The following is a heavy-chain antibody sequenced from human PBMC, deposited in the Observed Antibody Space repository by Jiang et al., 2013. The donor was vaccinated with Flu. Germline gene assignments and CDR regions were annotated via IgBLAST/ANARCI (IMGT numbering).Heavy chain of an antibody. V-gene: IGHV6-1*01. CDR2: TFYRSKWHN. D-gene: IGHD6-19*01. CDR3: ARDLEGAVAGRSYFDL. CDR1: GDSVSSNSAA. J-gene: IGHJ2*01. Sequence: SQTLSLTCAISGDSVSSNSAAWNWIRQSPSRGLEWLGRTFYRSKWHNDYEVSVKSRITINPDTSKNQFSLHLNSVTPEGTAVYYCARDLEGAVAGRSYFDLWGRGTLVTVSS.